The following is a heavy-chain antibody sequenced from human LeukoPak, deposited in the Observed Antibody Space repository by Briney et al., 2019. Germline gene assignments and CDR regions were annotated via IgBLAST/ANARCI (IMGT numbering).Heavy chain of an antibody. Sequence: SETLSLTCTVSGGSISSSSYYWGWIRQPPGKGLEWIGSIYYSGSTYYNPSLKSRVTISVDTSKNQFSLKLSSVTAADTAVYYCARGAEGEDYWGQGTLVTVSS. V-gene: IGHV4-39*07. CDR1: GGSISSSSYY. CDR3: ARGAEGEDY. CDR2: IYYSGST. D-gene: IGHD2-21*01. J-gene: IGHJ4*02.